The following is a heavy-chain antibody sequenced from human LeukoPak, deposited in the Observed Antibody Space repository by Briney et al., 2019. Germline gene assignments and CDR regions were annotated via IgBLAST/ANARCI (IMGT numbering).Heavy chain of an antibody. CDR3: ATPRELANYYYYGMDV. V-gene: IGHV1-2*02. D-gene: IGHD1-26*01. CDR1: GYTFTGYY. Sequence: ASVTVSCKASGYTFTGYYMHWVRQAPGQGLEWMGWINPNSGGTNYAQKFQGRVTMTRDTSISTAYMELSRLRSDDTAVYYCATPRELANYYYYGMDVWGQGTTVTFSS. CDR2: INPNSGGT. J-gene: IGHJ6*02.